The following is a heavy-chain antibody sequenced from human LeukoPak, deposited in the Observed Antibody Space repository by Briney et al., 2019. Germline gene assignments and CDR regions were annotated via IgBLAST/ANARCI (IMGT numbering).Heavy chain of an antibody. Sequence: ASVKVSCKASGYTFTGYYMHWVRQAPGQGLEWMGWINPNSGGTNYAQKFQGRVTMTRDTSISAAYMELSRLRSDDTAVYYCASDPQLLWGFDYWGQGTLVTVSS. V-gene: IGHV1-2*02. J-gene: IGHJ4*02. CDR1: GYTFTGYY. CDR3: ASDPQLLWGFDY. CDR2: INPNSGGT. D-gene: IGHD2-2*01.